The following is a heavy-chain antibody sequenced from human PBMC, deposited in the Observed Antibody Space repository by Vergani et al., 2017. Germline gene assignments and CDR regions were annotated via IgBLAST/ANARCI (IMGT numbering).Heavy chain of an antibody. CDR1: GFSFSDHY. CDR2: ISNSGNTI. V-gene: IGHV3-11*01. CDR3: ARDHRDYNNYKGTFDR. D-gene: IGHD5-24*01. J-gene: IGHJ3*02. Sequence: QVQLVESGGGLVKPGGSLRLSCAASGFSFSDHYMTWIRQAPGKGLEWVSYISNSGNTIEYADSVKGRFSISRENAKSSLFLQMDSLRAEDTAVYYCARDHRDYNNYKGTFDRWGQGSMVTVSS.